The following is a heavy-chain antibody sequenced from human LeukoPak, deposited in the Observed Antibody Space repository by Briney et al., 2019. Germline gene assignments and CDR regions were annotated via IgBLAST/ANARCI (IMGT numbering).Heavy chain of an antibody. V-gene: IGHV4-4*07. Sequence: SETLSLTCNVSGXSIRNYYWSWIRQPAGKGLEWIGRIYTSGSTNYNPSLKSRVTMSVDTSKNQFSLKLSSVTAADTAIYYCARGPYSIDWYAFDYWGQGTLVTVSS. CDR3: ARGPYSIDWYAFDY. D-gene: IGHD6-19*01. J-gene: IGHJ4*02. CDR1: GXSIRNYY. CDR2: IYTSGST.